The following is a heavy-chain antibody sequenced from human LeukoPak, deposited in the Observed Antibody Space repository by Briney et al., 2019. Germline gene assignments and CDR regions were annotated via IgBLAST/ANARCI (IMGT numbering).Heavy chain of an antibody. CDR1: GFTFSSYW. V-gene: IGHV3-7*01. CDR3: AREGWFGELFPPADY. CDR2: IKQDGSEK. D-gene: IGHD3-10*01. J-gene: IGHJ4*02. Sequence: PGGSLRLSCGASGFTFSSYWMSWVRQAPGKGLEWVANIKQDGSEKYYVDSVKGRFTISRDNAKNSLYLQMNSLRAEDTAVYYCAREGWFGELFPPADYWGQGTLVTVSS.